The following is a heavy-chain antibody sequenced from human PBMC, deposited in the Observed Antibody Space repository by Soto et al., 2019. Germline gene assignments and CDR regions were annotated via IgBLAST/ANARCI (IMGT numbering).Heavy chain of an antibody. V-gene: IGHV4-59*08. CDR3: ARLRNPYFMDA. Sequence: QVQLQESGPGLVKPSETLSLTCSVSDGSISGLYWTWVRQPPGKGLEWIGWIYSSGTTNYNPSLTGRVTISVDTSKIQFSLKLNSVTAADTAIYYCARLRNPYFMDAWGKGTTVTVSS. CDR1: DGSISGLY. CDR2: IYSSGTT. J-gene: IGHJ6*03. D-gene: IGHD1-1*01.